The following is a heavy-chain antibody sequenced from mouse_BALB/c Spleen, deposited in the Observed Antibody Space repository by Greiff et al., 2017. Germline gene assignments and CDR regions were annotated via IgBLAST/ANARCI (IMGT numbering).Heavy chain of an antibody. CDR3: TRDYDGYSDY. CDR2: IYPSDSYT. CDR1: GYTFTSYW. Sequence: QVQLQQPGAELVRPGASVKLSCKASGYTFTSYWINWVKQRPGQGLEWIGNIYPSDSYTNYIQKFKDKATLTVDKSSSTAYMQLSSPTSEDSAVYYCTRDYDGYSDYWGQGTTLTVSS. D-gene: IGHD2-3*01. J-gene: IGHJ2*01. V-gene: IGHV1-69*02.